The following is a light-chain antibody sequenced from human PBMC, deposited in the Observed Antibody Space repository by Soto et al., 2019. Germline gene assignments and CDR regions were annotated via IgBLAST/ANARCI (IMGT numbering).Light chain of an antibody. Sequence: TLSLSPGERATLSCRASQSVTSNYLAWYQQKPGQAPSLLIYGASARAAGIPDRFSGSGTGTDFALTISGLEPEDFAVYFCQQYASSPWTFGQGTKVDIK. V-gene: IGKV3-20*01. CDR3: QQYASSPWT. CDR2: GAS. CDR1: QSVTSNY. J-gene: IGKJ1*01.